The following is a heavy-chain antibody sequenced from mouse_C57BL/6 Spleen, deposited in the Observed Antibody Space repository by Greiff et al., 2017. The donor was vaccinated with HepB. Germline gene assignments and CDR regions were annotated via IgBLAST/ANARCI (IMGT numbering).Heavy chain of an antibody. J-gene: IGHJ1*03. Sequence: QVQLQQSGAELVKPGASVKMSCKASGYTFTSYWITWVKQRPGQGLEWIGDIYPGSGSTNYNEKFKSKATLTVDTSSSTAYMQLSSLTSEDSAVYYCARSPNWDWYFDVWGTGTTVTVSS. CDR1: GYTFTSYW. CDR3: ARSPNWDWYFDV. V-gene: IGHV1-55*01. D-gene: IGHD4-1*01. CDR2: IYPGSGST.